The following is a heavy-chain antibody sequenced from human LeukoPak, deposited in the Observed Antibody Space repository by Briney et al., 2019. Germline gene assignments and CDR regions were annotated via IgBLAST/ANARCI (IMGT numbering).Heavy chain of an antibody. CDR1: GGSFSGYY. V-gene: IGHV4-34*01. J-gene: IGHJ4*02. D-gene: IGHD5-12*01. Sequence: PSETLSLTCAVYGGSFSGYYWSWIRQPPGKGLEWIGEINHSGSTNYNPSLKSRVTISVDTSKNQFSLKLSSVTAADTAVYYCARGLGYSGYEYDYWGQGTLVTGSS. CDR3: ARGLGYSGYEYDY. CDR2: INHSGST.